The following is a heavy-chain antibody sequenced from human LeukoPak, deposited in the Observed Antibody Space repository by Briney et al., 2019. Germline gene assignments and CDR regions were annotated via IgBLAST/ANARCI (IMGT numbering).Heavy chain of an antibody. D-gene: IGHD2-21*02. V-gene: IGHV3-30-3*01. Sequence: GGSLRLSCAASGFTFSSYAMHWVRQAPGKGLEWVAVISYDGSNKYYADSVKGRFTISRDNSKNTLYLQVNSLRAEDTAVYYCARVSVVVTATPDYWGQGTLVTVSS. J-gene: IGHJ4*02. CDR1: GFTFSSYA. CDR2: ISYDGSNK. CDR3: ARVSVVVTATPDY.